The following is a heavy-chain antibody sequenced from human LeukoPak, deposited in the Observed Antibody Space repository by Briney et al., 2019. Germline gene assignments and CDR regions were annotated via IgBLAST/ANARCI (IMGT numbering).Heavy chain of an antibody. CDR3: AKGTQLDTAMGMDV. CDR2: ISWNSGSI. CDR1: GFTFDDYA. D-gene: IGHD5-18*01. V-gene: IGHV3-9*01. Sequence: GGSLRLSCAASGFTFDDYAMHWVRQAPGKGLEWVSGISWNSGSIGYADSVKGRFTISRDNAKNSLYLQMNSLRAEDTALYYCAKGTQLDTAMGMDVWGKGTTVTISS. J-gene: IGHJ6*04.